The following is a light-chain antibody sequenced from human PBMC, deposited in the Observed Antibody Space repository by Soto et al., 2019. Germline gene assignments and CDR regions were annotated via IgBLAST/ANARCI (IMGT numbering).Light chain of an antibody. CDR1: QIISEY. Sequence: DIQMTQSPSSLSASVGDTVTFTCRASQIISEYLNWYQQKPGKAPRLLIYAASNLDNGVPSRFSGSGSGTTFTLTIRSLQPEDFATYYCQQSYSFPRTFGQGTKVDIK. CDR2: AAS. V-gene: IGKV1-39*01. J-gene: IGKJ1*01. CDR3: QQSYSFPRT.